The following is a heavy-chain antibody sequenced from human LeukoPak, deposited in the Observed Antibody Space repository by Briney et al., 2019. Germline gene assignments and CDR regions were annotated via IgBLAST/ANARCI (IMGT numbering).Heavy chain of an antibody. J-gene: IGHJ4*02. CDR3: ARTIAFYYGSSYMDF. CDR2: FHPGDSES. V-gene: IGHV5-51*01. D-gene: IGHD3-22*01. CDR1: GYSFNSHW. Sequence: GESLKISCKGSGYSFNSHWIGWVRQMPGKGLEWMGIFHPGDSESRYSPSFQGQVTMSADQSITTAYLQWNSLKASDTAMYFCARTIAFYYGSSYMDFWGQGTLVTVSS.